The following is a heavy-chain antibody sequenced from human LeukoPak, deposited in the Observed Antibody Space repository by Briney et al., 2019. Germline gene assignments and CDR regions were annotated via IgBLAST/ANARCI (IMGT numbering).Heavy chain of an antibody. CDR2: IYSGGST. D-gene: IGHD1-26*01. CDR1: GFTVSSNY. Sequence: GGSLRLSCAASGFTVSSNYMSWVRQAPGKGLEWVSVIYSGGSTYYADSVKGRFTISRDNSKNTLYLQMNHLRAEDTAVYYCARDRKVGATQDYWGQGTLVTVSS. J-gene: IGHJ4*02. V-gene: IGHV3-53*01. CDR3: ARDRKVGATQDY.